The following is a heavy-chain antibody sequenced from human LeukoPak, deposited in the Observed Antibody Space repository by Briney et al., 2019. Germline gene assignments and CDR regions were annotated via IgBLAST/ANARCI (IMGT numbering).Heavy chain of an antibody. CDR1: GGSISSSSYY. D-gene: IGHD3-10*01. CDR3: ARGRIIRGVIIREFDY. CDR2: IYYRGST. Sequence: SETLSLTCTVSGGSISSSSYYWGWIRQPPGKGLEWIGSIYYRGSTYYHPSLKSRVTISVDTSKNQFSLKVTSVTAADTAVYYCARGRIIRGVIIREFDYWGQGTLVTVSS. J-gene: IGHJ4*02. V-gene: IGHV4-39*07.